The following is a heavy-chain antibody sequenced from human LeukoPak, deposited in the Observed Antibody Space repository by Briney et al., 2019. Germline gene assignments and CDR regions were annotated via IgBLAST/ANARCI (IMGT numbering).Heavy chain of an antibody. CDR1: GFTFSTYN. V-gene: IGHV3-21*04. CDR3: AREGASSSFGY. Sequence: PGGSLRLSCAASGFTFSTYNMNWVRQAPGKGPEWVSFISNSGSDMYYRDSVKGRFTISRDNSKNTLYLQMNSLRAEDTAVYYCAREGASSSFGYWGQGTLVTVSS. CDR2: ISNSGSDM. D-gene: IGHD6-13*01. J-gene: IGHJ4*02.